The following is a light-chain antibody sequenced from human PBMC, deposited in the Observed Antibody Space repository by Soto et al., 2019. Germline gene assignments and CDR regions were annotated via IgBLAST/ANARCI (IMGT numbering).Light chain of an antibody. CDR2: EVT. CDR3: SSYGGSSNNYV. V-gene: IGLV2-8*01. Sequence: QSALSQPPSASGSPGQSVTISCTGTSSDVGGYDYVSWYQQHPGKAPKLMIYEVTKRPSGVPDRFSGSKSGYTAYLTVSGLQAEDEADYYCSSYGGSSNNYVFGTGTKLTVL. CDR1: SSDVGGYDY. J-gene: IGLJ1*01.